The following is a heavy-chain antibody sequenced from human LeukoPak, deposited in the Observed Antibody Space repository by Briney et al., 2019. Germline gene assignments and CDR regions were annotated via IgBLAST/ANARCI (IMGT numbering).Heavy chain of an antibody. V-gene: IGHV4-39*02. D-gene: IGHD4-11*01. CDR3: ARDADYRFDY. J-gene: IGHJ4*02. CDR1: GGSISSSSYY. Sequence: SETLSLTCTVSGGSISSSSYYWGWIRQPPGKGLEWIGSIYYSGSTYYNPSLKSRVTISVDTSKNQFSLKLSSVTAADTAVYYCARDADYRFDYWGQGTLVTVSS. CDR2: IYYSGST.